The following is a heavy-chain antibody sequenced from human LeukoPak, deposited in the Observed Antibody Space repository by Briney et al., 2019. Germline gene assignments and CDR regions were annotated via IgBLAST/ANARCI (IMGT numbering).Heavy chain of an antibody. CDR3: ARSGALTEITMIVDGQYYFDY. D-gene: IGHD3-22*01. CDR1: GFTFSSYW. J-gene: IGHJ4*02. Sequence: GGSLRLSCAASGFTFSSYWMSWVRQAPGKGLEWVANIKQDGSEKYYVDSVKGRFTISRDNAKNSLYLQMNSLRAEDTAVYYCARSGALTEITMIVDGQYYFDYWGQGTLVTVSS. CDR2: IKQDGSEK. V-gene: IGHV3-7*03.